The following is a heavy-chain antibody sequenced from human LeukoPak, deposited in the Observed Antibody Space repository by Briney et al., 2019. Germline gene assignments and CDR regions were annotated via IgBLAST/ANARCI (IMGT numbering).Heavy chain of an antibody. J-gene: IGHJ4*02. V-gene: IGHV1-18*01. CDR1: GCTFTSYG. CDR3: ARVGSDYVGL. CDR2: ISAYNGNT. Sequence: ASVKVSRKASGCTFTSYGISWVRQAPGQGLEWMGWISAYNGNTNYAQKLQGRVTMTTDTSTSTAYMELSRLRYDAAAVYYCARVGSDYVGLWGQGTLVTVSA. D-gene: IGHD4-17*01.